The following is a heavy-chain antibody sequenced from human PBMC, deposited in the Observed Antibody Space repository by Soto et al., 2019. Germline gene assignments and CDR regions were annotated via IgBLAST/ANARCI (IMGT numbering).Heavy chain of an antibody. Sequence: DTLSLTCTVSGASISGFYWSWIRKSAGKGLEWIGRIYATGTTDYNPSLKSRVMMSVDTSKKQFSLKLRSVTAADTAVYYCVRDGTKTLRDWFDPWGQGISVTVSS. CDR2: IYATGTT. D-gene: IGHD1-1*01. V-gene: IGHV4-4*07. CDR3: VRDGTKTLRDWFDP. J-gene: IGHJ5*02. CDR1: GASISGFY.